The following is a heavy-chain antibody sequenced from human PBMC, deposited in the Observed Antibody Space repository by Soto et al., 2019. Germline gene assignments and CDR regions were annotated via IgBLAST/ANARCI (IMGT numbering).Heavy chain of an antibody. CDR3: APKGGGDRILDD. CDR1: GFSLRTSGVG. Sequence: QITLKESGPTLVKPTQTLTLTCAFSGFSLRTSGVGVGWIRQPPGKALEWLALIYWDGYKHYSPSLKSRLTTTEDTPKNQYVLTMTHMDPVDTAKYYCAPKGGGDRILDDWGQGTLVTVSS. V-gene: IGHV2-5*02. CDR2: IYWDGYK. D-gene: IGHD3-16*01. J-gene: IGHJ4*02.